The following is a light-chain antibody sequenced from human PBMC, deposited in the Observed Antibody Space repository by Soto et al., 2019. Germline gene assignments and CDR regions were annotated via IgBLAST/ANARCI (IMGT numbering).Light chain of an antibody. CDR2: GAS. CDR3: QHSGSTPLEFT. V-gene: IGKV3-20*01. Sequence: EIVLTQSPGTLSLSPGERATLSCRASQSVSSNYLAWYQQRPGQAPRLLIFGASYRAAGIPDRFSGSGSGTDFILTISRLEPEDFAVYYCQHSGSTPLEFTFGPGTKVNIK. CDR1: QSVSSNY. J-gene: IGKJ3*01.